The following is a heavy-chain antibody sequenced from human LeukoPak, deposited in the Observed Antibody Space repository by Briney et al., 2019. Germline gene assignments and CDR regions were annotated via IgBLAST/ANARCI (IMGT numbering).Heavy chain of an antibody. D-gene: IGHD5-24*01. CDR2: NSSSGSTI. J-gene: IGHJ4*02. V-gene: IGHV3-48*03. CDR3: ARGDRYDEYYFDY. Sequence: GGSLRLSCAASGFTFTRYEMNWVRQAPGKGLEWVSHNSSSGSTIHYADSVKGRFTFSRDNAKNSLYLQMNSLRAEDTAVYYCARGDRYDEYYFDYWGQGTLITVSS. CDR1: GFTFTRYE.